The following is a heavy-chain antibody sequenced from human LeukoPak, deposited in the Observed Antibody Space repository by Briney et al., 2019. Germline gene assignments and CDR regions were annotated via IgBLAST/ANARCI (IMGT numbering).Heavy chain of an antibody. D-gene: IGHD2-15*01. CDR2: INHSGST. J-gene: IGHJ5*02. CDR3: ARLGYCSGGSCRGRWFDP. CDR1: GGSFSGYY. V-gene: IGHV4-34*01. Sequence: SETLSLTCAVYGGSFSGYYWSWIRQPPGKGLEWIGEINHSGSTNYNPSLKSRVTISVDTSKNQFSLKLSSVTAADTAVYYCARLGYCSGGSCRGRWFDPWGQGTLVTVSS.